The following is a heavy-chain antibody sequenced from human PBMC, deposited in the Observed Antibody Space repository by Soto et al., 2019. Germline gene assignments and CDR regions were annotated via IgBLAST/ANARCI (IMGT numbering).Heavy chain of an antibody. J-gene: IGHJ4*02. V-gene: IGHV3-23*01. Sequence: GGSLRLSCAASGFTFSSYAMSWVRQAPGKGLEWVSAISGSGGSTYYADSVKGRSTISRDNSKNTLYLQMNSLRAEDTAVYYCAKGTVVVTAIPRYWGQGTLVTVSS. CDR1: GFTFSSYA. CDR3: AKGTVVVTAIPRY. CDR2: ISGSGGST. D-gene: IGHD2-21*02.